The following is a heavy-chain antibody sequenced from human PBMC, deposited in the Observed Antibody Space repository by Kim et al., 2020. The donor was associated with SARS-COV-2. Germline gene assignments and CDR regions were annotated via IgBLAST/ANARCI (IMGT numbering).Heavy chain of an antibody. V-gene: IGHV1-69*13. CDR3: ATHEVPYYYDSSGYYADY. CDR2: IIPIFGTA. Sequence: SVKVSCKASGGTFSSYAISWVRQAPGQGLEWMGGIIPIFGTANYAQKFQGRVTITADESTSTAYMELSSLRSEDTAVYYCATHEVPYYYDSSGYYADYWGHGTLVTVSS. J-gene: IGHJ4*01. CDR1: GGTFSSYA. D-gene: IGHD3-22*01.